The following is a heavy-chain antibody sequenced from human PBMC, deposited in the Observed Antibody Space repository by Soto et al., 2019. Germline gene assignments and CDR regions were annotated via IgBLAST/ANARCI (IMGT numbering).Heavy chain of an antibody. D-gene: IGHD3-3*01. V-gene: IGHV3-23*01. CDR3: ETGNASEWSYGMDV. J-gene: IGHJ6*02. CDR2: ISGSGGST. CDR1: GFTFSSYA. Sequence: QPGGSLRLSCAASGFTFSSYAMSWVRQAPGKGLEWVSAISGSGGSTYYADSVKGRFTISRDNSKNTLYLQMNSLRAEDTAVYYCETGNASEWSYGMDVWGQGTTVTVSS.